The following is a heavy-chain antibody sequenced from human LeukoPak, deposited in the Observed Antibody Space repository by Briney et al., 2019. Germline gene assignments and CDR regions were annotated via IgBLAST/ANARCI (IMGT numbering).Heavy chain of an antibody. CDR2: VSYSGST. CDR1: GGSISSSSLY. V-gene: IGHV4-39*01. J-gene: IGHJ4*02. Sequence: SETLSLTCTVSGGSISSSSLYWGWIRQPPGKGLQWIGTVSYSGSTYYNPSLKSRVTISADTSMNQFSLRLTSVTAADTAVCYCASRVVPAAFGYWGQGTLVTVSS. CDR3: ASRVVPAAFGY. D-gene: IGHD2-2*01.